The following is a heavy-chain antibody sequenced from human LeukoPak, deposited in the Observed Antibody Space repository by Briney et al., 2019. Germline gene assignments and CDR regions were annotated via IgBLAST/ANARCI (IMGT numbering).Heavy chain of an antibody. CDR2: ISSSGSTI. Sequence: PGGSLRLSCAASGFTFSDYHMSWIRQAPGKGLEWVSYISSSGSTIYYADSVKGRFTISRDNAKNSLYLQMNSLRAEDTAVYYCARESYGWGYYYYYMDVWGKGTTVTVSS. CDR1: GFTFSDYH. J-gene: IGHJ6*03. D-gene: IGHD2-8*02. CDR3: ARESYGWGYYYYYMDV. V-gene: IGHV3-11*04.